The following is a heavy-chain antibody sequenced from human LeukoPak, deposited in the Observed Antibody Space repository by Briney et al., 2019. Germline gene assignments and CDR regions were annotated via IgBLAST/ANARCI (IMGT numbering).Heavy chain of an antibody. CDR1: GSSLSTRGVG. J-gene: IGHJ4*02. V-gene: IGHV2-5*02. CDR3: AHSVGGSWYMYFDY. CDR2: IYWDDDK. Sequence: SGPTLVNPTQTLTLTCTFSGSSLSTRGVGVGWIRQPPGKALEWLSLIYWDDDKRYSPSLKSRLTITKDTSKNQVVLTMTNMDPVDTATYYCAHSVGGSWYMYFDYWGQGTLVTVSS. D-gene: IGHD6-13*01.